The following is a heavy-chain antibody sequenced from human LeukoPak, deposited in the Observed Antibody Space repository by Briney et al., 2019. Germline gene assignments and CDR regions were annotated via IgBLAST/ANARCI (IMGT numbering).Heavy chain of an antibody. CDR3: ARSAGANPSVVHY. D-gene: IGHD1-26*01. CDR2: ISSSSSTI. Sequence: GGSLRLSCAASGFTFSSYSMNWVRQAPGKGLEWVSYISSSSSTIYYADSVKGRFTISRDNAKNSLYLQMNSLRAEDTAVYYCARSAGANPSVVHYWGQGTLVTVSS. J-gene: IGHJ4*02. V-gene: IGHV3-48*04. CDR1: GFTFSSYS.